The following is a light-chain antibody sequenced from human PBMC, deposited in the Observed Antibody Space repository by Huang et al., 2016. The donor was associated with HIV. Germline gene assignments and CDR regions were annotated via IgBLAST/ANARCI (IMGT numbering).Light chain of an antibody. V-gene: IGKV1-27*01. CDR3: QKYDSVPRT. CDR1: QDINNY. J-gene: IGKJ1*01. CDR2: AAS. Sequence: DIQMTQYPSSLSVSVGDRVTITCRASQDINNYLAWYQQKAGQVPKLLIYAASSLQSGVPSRFSGSGSGTDFTLSITSLQPEDVAIYYCQKYDSVPRTFGQGTKVDIK.